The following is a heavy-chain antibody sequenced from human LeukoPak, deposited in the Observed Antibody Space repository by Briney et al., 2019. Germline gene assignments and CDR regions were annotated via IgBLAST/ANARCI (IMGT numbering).Heavy chain of an antibody. CDR3: ARDRRIAARPNYYYYYYMDV. D-gene: IGHD6-6*01. CDR2: INYSGTT. Sequence: SETLSLTCSVSGGSIRSNYYYWGWIRQPPGKGLEWIGSINYSGTTYYNPSLKSRVTISVDTSKSQFSLKLTSMTAADTAVYYCARDRRIAARPNYYYYYYMDVWGKGTTVTVSS. V-gene: IGHV4-39*07. CDR1: GGSIRSNYYY. J-gene: IGHJ6*03.